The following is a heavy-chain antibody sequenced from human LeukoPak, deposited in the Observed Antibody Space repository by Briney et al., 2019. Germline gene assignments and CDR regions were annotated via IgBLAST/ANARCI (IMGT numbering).Heavy chain of an antibody. CDR3: ATNHDYGDFPFDY. CDR2: IDPSDSYT. CDR1: GYSFTNYW. J-gene: IGHJ4*02. D-gene: IGHD4-17*01. Sequence: GESLKISCKGSGYSFTNYWISWVRQMPGKGLEWMGRIDPSDSYTNYSPSFQGHVTISADKSISTAYLQWSSLKASDTAMYYCATNHDYGDFPFDYWGQGTLVTVSS. V-gene: IGHV5-10-1*01.